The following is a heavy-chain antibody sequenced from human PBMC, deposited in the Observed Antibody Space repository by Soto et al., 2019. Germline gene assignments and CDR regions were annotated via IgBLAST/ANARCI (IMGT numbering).Heavy chain of an antibody. J-gene: IGHJ4*02. CDR3: ARESEDLTSNFDY. V-gene: IGHV3-30*03. Sequence: PGGSLRLSCAASGFSFSSYGMHWVRQAPGKGLEWVAVIVYDGSNEYYANSVKGRFTISRDNSKNSVYLDMNSLSAEDTAVYYCARESEDLTSNFDYWGQGTLVTVSS. CDR1: GFSFSSYG. CDR2: IVYDGSNE.